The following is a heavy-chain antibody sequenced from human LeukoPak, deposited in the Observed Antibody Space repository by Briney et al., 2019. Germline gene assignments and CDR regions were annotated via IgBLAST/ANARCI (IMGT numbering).Heavy chain of an antibody. J-gene: IGHJ4*02. V-gene: IGHV3-23*01. Sequence: GGSLRLSCTTSGLTFGDNAMSWVRQAPGKGLEWVSTISGSGASTFYADSVKGRFTISRDNSKNTVYLQMNSLRAEDTAVYYCAKDRLPAWASDYWGQGTLVTVSS. D-gene: IGHD6-25*01. CDR1: GLTFGDNA. CDR3: AKDRLPAWASDY. CDR2: ISGSGAST.